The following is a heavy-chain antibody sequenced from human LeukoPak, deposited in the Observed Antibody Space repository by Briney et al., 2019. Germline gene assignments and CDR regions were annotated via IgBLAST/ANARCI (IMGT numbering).Heavy chain of an antibody. CDR2: INTNTGNP. Sequence: ASVKVSCKASGYTFTSYAINWVRQAPGQGLEWMGWINTNTGNPTYAQGFTGRFVFSLDTSVSTAYLQISSLKAEDTAVYYCARDSQGLYCDGDCYNLNWFDPWGQGTLVTVSS. D-gene: IGHD2-21*02. CDR1: GYTFTSYA. CDR3: ARDSQGLYCDGDCYNLNWFDP. J-gene: IGHJ5*02. V-gene: IGHV7-4-1*02.